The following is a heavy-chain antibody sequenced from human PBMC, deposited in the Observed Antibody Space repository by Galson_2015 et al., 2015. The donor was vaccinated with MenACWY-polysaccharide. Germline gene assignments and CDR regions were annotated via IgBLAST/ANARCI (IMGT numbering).Heavy chain of an antibody. CDR3: ARHEGWGFGY. Sequence: SLRLSCAASGFPFSGYWMTWVRQAPGKGLDWVANINPDGSDKYYAGSMRGRFSISRDNSKNSLYLQINSLTADDTAVYYCARHEGWGFGYWGQGTLVTVAS. V-gene: IGHV3-7*01. CDR1: GFPFSGYW. CDR2: INPDGSDK. J-gene: IGHJ4*02. D-gene: IGHD6-19*01.